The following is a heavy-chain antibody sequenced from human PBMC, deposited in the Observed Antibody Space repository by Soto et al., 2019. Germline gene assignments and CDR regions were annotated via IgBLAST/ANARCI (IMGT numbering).Heavy chain of an antibody. V-gene: IGHV1-69*13. CDR3: ASLYYYDSSGYYYTRGYFDY. CDR1: GYTFTGYY. J-gene: IGHJ4*02. CDR2: IIPIFGTA. D-gene: IGHD3-22*01. Sequence: SVKVSCKASGYTFTGYYMHWVRQAPGQGLEWMGGIIPIFGTANYAQKFQGRVTITADESTSTAYMELSSLRSEDTAVYYCASLYYYDSSGYYYTRGYFDYWGQGTLVTVSS.